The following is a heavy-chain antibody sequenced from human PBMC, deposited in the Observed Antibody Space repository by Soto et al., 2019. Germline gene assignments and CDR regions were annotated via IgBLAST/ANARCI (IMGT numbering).Heavy chain of an antibody. CDR1: GGSFSGYY. D-gene: IGHD1-7*01. J-gene: IGHJ4*02. CDR3: AREDWNYAFDY. CDR2: INHSGST. V-gene: IGHV4-34*01. Sequence: SETLSLTCAVYGGSFSGYYWSWIRQPPGKGLEWIGEINHSGSTNYNPSLKSRVTISVDTSKNQFSLKLSSVTAADTAVYYCAREDWNYAFDYWGQGTLVTVSS.